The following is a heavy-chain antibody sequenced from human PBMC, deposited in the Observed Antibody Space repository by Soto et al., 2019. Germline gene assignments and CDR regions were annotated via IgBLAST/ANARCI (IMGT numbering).Heavy chain of an antibody. CDR3: AKGRSYYCYYGLDV. J-gene: IGHJ6*02. Sequence: PGGSLRLSCAASGFTFSSCAMGWVRQAPGKGLEWVSDIIDSGGSTYYADSVKGRFTISRDNSKSTLYLQMNSLRAEDTALYYCAKGRSYYCYYGLDVWGQGTTVSASS. CDR1: GFTFSSCA. CDR2: IIDSGGST. V-gene: IGHV3-23*01.